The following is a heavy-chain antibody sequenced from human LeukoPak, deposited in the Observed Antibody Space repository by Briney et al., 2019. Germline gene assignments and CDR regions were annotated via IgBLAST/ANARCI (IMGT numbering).Heavy chain of an antibody. CDR3: ARDPGAPVRAFDI. V-gene: IGHV1-69*13. J-gene: IGHJ1*01. CDR2: ITPIDGTA. Sequence: SVKVSCKASGYTFTGYYMHWVRQAPGQGPEWMGGITPIDGTANFAQKSQGRVTITADESTSTAYMQLSSLRSEDTAVYYCARDPGAPVRAFDIWGQGTLVTVSS. CDR1: GYTFTGYY. D-gene: IGHD2-15*01.